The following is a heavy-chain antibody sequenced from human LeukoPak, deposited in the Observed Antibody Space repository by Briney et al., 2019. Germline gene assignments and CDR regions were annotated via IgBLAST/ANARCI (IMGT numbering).Heavy chain of an antibody. CDR1: GGSISGYY. D-gene: IGHD2-15*01. CDR3: ARGLQGSPFDY. V-gene: IGHV4-34*01. CDR2: INHSGST. Sequence: PSETLSLTCTVSGGSISGYYWSWIRQPAGKGLEWIGEINHSGSTNYNPSLKSRVTISVDTSKNQFSLKLSSVTTADTAVYYCARGLQGSPFDYWGQGTLVTVSS. J-gene: IGHJ4*02.